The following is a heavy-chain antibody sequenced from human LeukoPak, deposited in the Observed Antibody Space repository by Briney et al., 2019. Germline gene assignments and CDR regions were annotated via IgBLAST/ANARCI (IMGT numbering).Heavy chain of an antibody. CDR2: IYPGDSDT. D-gene: IGHD2-15*01. CDR1: GYSFTTYW. J-gene: IGHJ5*02. CDR3: ARLGYCSGGSCYSGGWLDP. V-gene: IGHV5-51*01. Sequence: GESLKISFKGSGYSFTTYWIGWVRPMPGKGLEWMGIIYPGDSDTTYSPSFQAQVTIPTDKSITTPYLQWSSLKASDTAMYYCARLGYCSGGSCYSGGWLDPWGQGTLVIVSS.